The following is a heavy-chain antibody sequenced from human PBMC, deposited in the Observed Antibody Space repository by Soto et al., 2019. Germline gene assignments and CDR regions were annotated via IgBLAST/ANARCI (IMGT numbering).Heavy chain of an antibody. D-gene: IGHD6-13*01. CDR1: GFTFSSYA. CDR3: ASYPYIAAAGDY. Sequence: EVQLLESGGGLVQPGGSLRLSCAASGFTFSSYAMSWVRQAPGEGLEWVSAISGSGGSTYYADSVKGRFTISRDNSKNTLYLQMNSLRAEDTAVYYCASYPYIAAAGDYWGQGTLVTVSS. CDR2: ISGSGGST. V-gene: IGHV3-23*01. J-gene: IGHJ4*02.